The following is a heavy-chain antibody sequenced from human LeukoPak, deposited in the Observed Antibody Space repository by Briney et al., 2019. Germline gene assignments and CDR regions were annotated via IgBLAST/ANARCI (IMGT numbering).Heavy chain of an antibody. D-gene: IGHD6-13*01. Sequence: GESLKISFKGSGYPFSSYWIGWVRQMPGKGLEWMGIIYPEDSDTRYTPSFQGQVTISADKSITTAYLQWSSLKASDTAMYYCARLSGLYSSSRSGSYFDYWGLGTLVTVSS. CDR1: GYPFSSYW. CDR3: ARLSGLYSSSRSGSYFDY. CDR2: IYPEDSDT. V-gene: IGHV5-51*01. J-gene: IGHJ4*02.